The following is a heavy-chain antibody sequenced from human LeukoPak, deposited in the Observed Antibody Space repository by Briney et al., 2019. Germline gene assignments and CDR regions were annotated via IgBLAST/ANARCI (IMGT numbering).Heavy chain of an antibody. Sequence: GGSLRLSCAASGFTFSSYEMNWVRQAPGKGLEWVSYISSSGSTIYYADSVKGRFTISRDNAKNSLYLQMNSLRAEDTAVYYCARDHPGAPNNAFDYWGQGTLVTVSS. D-gene: IGHD1/OR15-1a*01. V-gene: IGHV3-48*03. CDR1: GFTFSSYE. J-gene: IGHJ4*02. CDR3: ARDHPGAPNNAFDY. CDR2: ISSSGSTI.